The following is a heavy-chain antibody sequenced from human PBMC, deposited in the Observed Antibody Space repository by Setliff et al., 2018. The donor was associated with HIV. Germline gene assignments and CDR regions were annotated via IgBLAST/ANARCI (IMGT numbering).Heavy chain of an antibody. CDR2: ISSSSSYI. CDR3: ARDNGRYFDRGWFDP. CDR1: GFTFSSYS. D-gene: IGHD3-9*01. V-gene: IGHV3-21*01. J-gene: IGHJ5*02. Sequence: PGGSLRLSCAASGFTFSSYSMNWVRQAPGKGLELVSSISSSSSYIYYADSVKGRFTISRDNAKNTLYLQMNSLRAEDTAVYYRARDNGRYFDRGWFDPWGQGALVTVSS.